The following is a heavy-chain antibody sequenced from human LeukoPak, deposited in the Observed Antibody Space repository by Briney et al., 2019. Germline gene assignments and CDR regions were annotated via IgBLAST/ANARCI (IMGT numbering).Heavy chain of an antibody. CDR1: RFTFSSYW. CDR3: ARDLGYSYEGYFDY. D-gene: IGHD5-18*01. Sequence: QSGGSLRLSCAASRFTFSSYWMSWVRQAPGKGLEWVANIKQDGSEKYYVDSVKGRFTISRDNAKNSLYLQMNSLRAEDTAVYYCARDLGYSYEGYFDYWGQGTLVTVSS. CDR2: IKQDGSEK. J-gene: IGHJ4*02. V-gene: IGHV3-7*01.